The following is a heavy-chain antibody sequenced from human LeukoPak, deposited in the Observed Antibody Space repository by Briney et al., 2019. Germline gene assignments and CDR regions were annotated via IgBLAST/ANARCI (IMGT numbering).Heavy chain of an antibody. CDR2: IRYDGSIK. CDR3: AKEQSRWFGKLAFDS. CDR1: GFTFSNYG. V-gene: IGHV3-30*02. J-gene: IGHJ4*02. D-gene: IGHD3-10*01. Sequence: GGSLRLSCAASGFTFSNYGMHWVRQAPGKGLEWVAFIRYDGSIKYYADSVKGRFTISRDKSKNTVFMLMNSLRPEDTAVYYCAKEQSRWFGKLAFDSWGQGTLVTVSS.